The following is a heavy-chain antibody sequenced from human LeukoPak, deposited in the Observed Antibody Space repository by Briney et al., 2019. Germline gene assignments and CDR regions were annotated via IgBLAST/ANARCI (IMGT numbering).Heavy chain of an antibody. Sequence: GGSLRLSCAVSGFTFSTYAMAWVRQAPGRGLEWVSSISATGASTYYADSVKGRFAISRDNSMNTLYLEMNSLRAEDTAVYYCAKEGDGSGSYLVYWGQGTLVTVSS. CDR3: AKEGDGSGSYLVY. D-gene: IGHD3-10*01. CDR1: GFTFSTYA. V-gene: IGHV3-23*01. CDR2: ISATGAST. J-gene: IGHJ4*02.